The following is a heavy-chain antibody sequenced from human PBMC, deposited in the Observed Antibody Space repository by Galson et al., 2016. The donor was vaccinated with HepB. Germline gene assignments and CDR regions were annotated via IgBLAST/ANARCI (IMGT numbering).Heavy chain of an antibody. J-gene: IGHJ4*02. D-gene: IGHD6-13*01. CDR2: ISWNSGSI. Sequence: SLRLSCAASGFTFDDYAMHWVRQAPGKGLEWVSGISWNSGSIGHADSVKGRFTNSRDNAKNSLYLQMNSLRAEDTALYYCAKDALVYSSSWLHGGGDYWGQGTLVTVSS. V-gene: IGHV3-9*01. CDR3: AKDALVYSSSWLHGGGDY. CDR1: GFTFDDYA.